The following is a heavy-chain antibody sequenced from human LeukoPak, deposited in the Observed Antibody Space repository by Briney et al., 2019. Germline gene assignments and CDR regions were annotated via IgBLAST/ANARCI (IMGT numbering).Heavy chain of an antibody. D-gene: IGHD1-26*01. Sequence: GGSLRLSCAASGFTFSRYWMSWVRQAPGKGLEWVANTKQDGSEKYYLESVKGRFTISRDNAKNSLNLHMNSLRGEDTAVYYCALSSGNYAIPFYYWGQGNLVTVSS. J-gene: IGHJ4*02. CDR1: GFTFSRYW. CDR3: ALSSGNYAIPFYY. V-gene: IGHV3-7*01. CDR2: TKQDGSEK.